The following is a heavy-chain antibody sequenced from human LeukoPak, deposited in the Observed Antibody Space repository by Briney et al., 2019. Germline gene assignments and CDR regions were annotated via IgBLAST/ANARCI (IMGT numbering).Heavy chain of an antibody. Sequence: SETLSLTCTVSGGSITSYYWSWIRQPPWKGLEWIGYIHHSGDTRYNPPLKSQVTMSIDTSKYQFSLKVNFMTAADTAVYYCVASGPPAPANWFDPWGQGTLVTVSS. V-gene: IGHV4-59*03. D-gene: IGHD6-13*01. CDR1: GGSITSYY. CDR2: IHHSGDT. J-gene: IGHJ5*02. CDR3: VASGPPAPANWFDP.